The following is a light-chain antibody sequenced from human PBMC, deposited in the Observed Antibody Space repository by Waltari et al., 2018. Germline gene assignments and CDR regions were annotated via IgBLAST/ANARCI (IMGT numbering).Light chain of an antibody. J-gene: IGKJ4*01. CDR2: DAS. CDR1: QSVDRY. Sequence: EIVSTQSPATLSLSPGERATLSCRASQSVDRYLAWYQQKPGQAPRLLIYDASNRATGIPARFSGSGSGTDFTLTISSLEPEDFAVYYCQQRSAWPLTFGGGTKVEIK. CDR3: QQRSAWPLT. V-gene: IGKV3-11*01.